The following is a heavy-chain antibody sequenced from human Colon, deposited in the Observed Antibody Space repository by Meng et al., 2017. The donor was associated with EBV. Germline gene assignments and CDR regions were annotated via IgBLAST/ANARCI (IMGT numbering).Heavy chain of an antibody. CDR1: GGSFSGYY. CDR2: INHSGST. Sequence: QGPLQAWGAGLLKPSENLSITCAVYGGSFSGYYWTWIRQPPGKGLEWIGEINHSGSTNYNPSLKSRVTISVDTSKNQFSLKLSSVTAADTAVYYCARGLAWFRELLSINWFDPWGQGTLVTVSS. V-gene: IGHV4-34*02. J-gene: IGHJ5*02. D-gene: IGHD3-10*01. CDR3: ARGLAWFRELLSINWFDP.